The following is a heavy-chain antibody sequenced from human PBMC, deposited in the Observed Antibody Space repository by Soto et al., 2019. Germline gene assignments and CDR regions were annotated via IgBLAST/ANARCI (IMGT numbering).Heavy chain of an antibody. CDR1: GFTFSSYA. CDR2: ISGSGGST. CDR3: ASAAREYYYYGMDV. J-gene: IGHJ6*02. Sequence: PVGSLRLSCAASGFTFSSYAMSWVRQAPGKGLEWVSAISGSGGSTYYADSVKGRFTISRDNSKNTLYLQMNSLRAEDTAVYYCASAAREYYYYGMDVWGQGTTVTVSS. V-gene: IGHV3-23*01.